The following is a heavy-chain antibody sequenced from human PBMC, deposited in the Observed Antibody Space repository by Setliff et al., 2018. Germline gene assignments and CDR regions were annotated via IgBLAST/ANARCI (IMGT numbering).Heavy chain of an antibody. CDR1: GASITSGGFY. CDR2: ISPSGST. J-gene: IGHJ4*02. V-gene: IGHV4-61*09. D-gene: IGHD1-1*01. Sequence: PSETLSLTCSVSGASITSGGFYWTWIRQPAGKGLEWIGHISPSGSTTYNPSVKSRVTISLDTSKNHFSLNLDSVTAADTALYYCARSPSSGAYWNPRPFYSDYWARGTLVTSPQ. CDR3: ARSPSSGAYWNPRPFYSDY.